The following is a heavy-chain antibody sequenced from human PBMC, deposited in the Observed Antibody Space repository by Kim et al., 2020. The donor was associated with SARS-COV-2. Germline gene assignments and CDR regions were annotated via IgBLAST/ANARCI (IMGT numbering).Heavy chain of an antibody. CDR3: ARLWSRGPIDY. J-gene: IGHJ4*02. Sequence: RGGPSFQGQVTISADKSISTAYLQWSSLKASDTAMYYCARLWSRGPIDYWGQGTLVTVSS. D-gene: IGHD3-10*01. V-gene: IGHV5-51*01.